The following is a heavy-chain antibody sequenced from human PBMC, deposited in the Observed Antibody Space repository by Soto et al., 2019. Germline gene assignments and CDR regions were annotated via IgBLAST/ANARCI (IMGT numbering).Heavy chain of an antibody. CDR2: IYNSGST. J-gene: IGHJ3*02. Sequence: SQTLSLTCSVSGGSIGSGSCRWNWIRQPPGKGLEWIGSIYNSGSTYYNPSLKSRFTIPVDTSKNQFSLKLSSVTAADTAVYYCARRRSMVRAVIIGSHAFHIWGPGTXVTASS. D-gene: IGHD3-10*01. V-gene: IGHV4-39*01. CDR1: GGSIGSGSCR. CDR3: ARRRSMVRAVIIGSHAFHI.